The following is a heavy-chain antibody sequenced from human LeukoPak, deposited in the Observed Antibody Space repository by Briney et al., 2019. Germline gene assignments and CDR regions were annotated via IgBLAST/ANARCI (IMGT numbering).Heavy chain of an antibody. CDR2: ISSSSSTI. J-gene: IGHJ4*02. V-gene: IGHV3-48*01. Sequence: PGGSLRLSCAASGFTFSSYSMNWVRQAPGKGLEWVSYISSSSSTIYYADSVKGRFTISRDNAKNSLYLQMNSLRAEDTAVYYCAREGDYGDYAHRGQGTLVTVSS. D-gene: IGHD4-17*01. CDR1: GFTFSSYS. CDR3: AREGDYGDYAH.